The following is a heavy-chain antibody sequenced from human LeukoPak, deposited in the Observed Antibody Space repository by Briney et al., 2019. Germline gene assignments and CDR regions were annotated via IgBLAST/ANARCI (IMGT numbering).Heavy chain of an antibody. CDR3: ARGCSSGTCPFDY. CDR1: GDSIKTYY. D-gene: IGHD2-15*01. CDR2: IYYSGST. J-gene: IGHJ4*02. V-gene: IGHV4-59*01. Sequence: SETLSLTCTVSGDSIKTYYWSWIRQPPGKGLEWIGYIYYSGSTNYNPSLKSRVTISVDTSRNQFSLNLNSVTAADTAVCYCARGCSSGTCPFDYWGQGTLVTVSS.